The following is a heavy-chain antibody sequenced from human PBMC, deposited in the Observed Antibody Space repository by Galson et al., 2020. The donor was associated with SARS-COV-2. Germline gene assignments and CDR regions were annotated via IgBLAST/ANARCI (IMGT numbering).Heavy chain of an antibody. CDR1: RYTFTGYY. CDR2: INPDSGGT. D-gene: IGHD6-13*01. J-gene: IGHJ6*02. CDR3: ARARVRAAAGRLNYYYYGMDV. V-gene: IGHV1-2*02. Sequence: ASVKVSCKASRYTFTGYYIHWVRQAPGQGLEWMGWINPDSGGTKYAQKFQGRVSMTRDTSISTGYMELSRLRSDDTAVYYCARARVRAAAGRLNYYYYGMDVWGQGTLVTVSS.